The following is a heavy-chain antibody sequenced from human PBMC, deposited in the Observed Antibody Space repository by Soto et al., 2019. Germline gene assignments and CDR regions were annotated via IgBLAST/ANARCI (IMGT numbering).Heavy chain of an antibody. CDR1: GGTFSSYA. CDR2: IIPIFGTA. D-gene: IGHD3-22*01. V-gene: IGHV1-69*12. CDR3: ARVSAMIPKTGAFDI. Sequence: QVQLVQSGAEVKKPGSSVKASCKASGGTFSSYAISWVRQAPGQGLEWMGGIIPIFGTANYAQKFQGRVTITADEATSTAYMELSSLRSEDTAVYYCARVSAMIPKTGAFDIWGQGTMVTVSS. J-gene: IGHJ3*02.